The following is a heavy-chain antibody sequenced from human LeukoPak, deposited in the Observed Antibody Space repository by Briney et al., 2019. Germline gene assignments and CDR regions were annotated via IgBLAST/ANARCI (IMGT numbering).Heavy chain of an antibody. D-gene: IGHD3-16*01. CDR2: IWYDGSNK. J-gene: IGHJ4*02. CDR3: ARDRGALLGGYYFDY. Sequence: GGSLRFSCAASGFTFSSYGMYWVRQAPGKGLEWVAVIWYDGSNKYYVDSVKGRFTISRDNSKNALYLQMNSLRAEDTAVYYCARDRGALLGGYYFDYWGQGTLVTVSS. V-gene: IGHV3-33*08. CDR1: GFTFSSYG.